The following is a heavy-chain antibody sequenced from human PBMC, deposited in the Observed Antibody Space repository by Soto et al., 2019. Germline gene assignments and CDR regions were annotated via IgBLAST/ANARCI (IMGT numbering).Heavy chain of an antibody. CDR2: ISNTGST. Sequence: QVQLQESGPGLVKPSQTLSLTCTVSGDSIRSGAHYWTWIRQHPGKGLEWIGYISNTGSTYYNPSLKSRLNILLDTSKNQFSRRLSCVTAADTAMYYCAREGDRYYDTSGYFVAWFDPWGQGILVTVSS. CDR1: GDSIRSGAHY. V-gene: IGHV4-31*03. J-gene: IGHJ5*02. D-gene: IGHD3-22*01. CDR3: AREGDRYYDTSGYFVAWFDP.